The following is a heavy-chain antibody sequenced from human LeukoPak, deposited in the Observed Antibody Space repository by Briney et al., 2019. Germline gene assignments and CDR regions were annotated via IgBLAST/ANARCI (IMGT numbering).Heavy chain of an antibody. CDR1: GFTFSNYW. CDR3: SRGGTITWVEDY. J-gene: IGHJ4*02. CDR2: INQDGSEK. V-gene: IGHV3-7*05. D-gene: IGHD3-16*01. Sequence: QSGGSLRLSCVVSGFTFSNYWMDWVRQAPGKGLEWVAKINQDGSEKYYVDSVKGRFTISRDSTKNSLYLQMNSLRAEDTAVYYCSRGGTITWVEDYWGQGTLVTVSS.